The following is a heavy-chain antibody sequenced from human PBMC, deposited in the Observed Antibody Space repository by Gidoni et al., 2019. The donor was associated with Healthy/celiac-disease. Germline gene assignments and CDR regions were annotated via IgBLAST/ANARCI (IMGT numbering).Heavy chain of an antibody. V-gene: IGHV1-18*01. CDR2: ISAYNGNT. J-gene: IGHJ6*02. Sequence: QVQLVQSGAEVKKPGASVKVSCKASCYPFTRYGISWVRQAPGQGLEWMGWISAYNGNTNYAQKLQGRVTMTTDTSTSTAYMELRSLRSDDTAVYYCARDGLDMGVGAVLASVYYYGMDVWGQGTTVTVSS. D-gene: IGHD1-26*01. CDR3: ARDGLDMGVGAVLASVYYYGMDV. CDR1: CYPFTRYG.